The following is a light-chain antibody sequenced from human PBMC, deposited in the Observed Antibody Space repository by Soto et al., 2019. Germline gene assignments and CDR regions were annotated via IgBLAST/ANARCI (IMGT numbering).Light chain of an antibody. CDR1: QNIRTN. V-gene: IGKV3-15*01. CDR3: QQYNNWPIT. Sequence: EIVMTQSPGTLSVSPGERATLSCRASQNIRTNLAWYQQRPGQSPRLVIYGASTRAIDIPARFSGSGSGTEFTLTISSLQSEDFVVYYCQQYNNWPITFGPGTRLEIK. CDR2: GAS. J-gene: IGKJ5*01.